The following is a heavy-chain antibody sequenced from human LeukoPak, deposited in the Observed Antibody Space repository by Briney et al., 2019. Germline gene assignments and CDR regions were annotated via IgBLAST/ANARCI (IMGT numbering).Heavy chain of an antibody. D-gene: IGHD2-15*01. CDR3: AKDYSFSNFN. J-gene: IGHJ4*02. Sequence: GGSLRLSCAASGFIFSNHWMAWVRQAPGKGLEWVANINERGSETYYADYVKGRFTISRDNTKKSLFLQLNSLSVEDTAMYYCAKDYSFSNFNWGQGTLVTVSS. CDR2: INERGSET. V-gene: IGHV3-7*01. CDR1: GFIFSNHW.